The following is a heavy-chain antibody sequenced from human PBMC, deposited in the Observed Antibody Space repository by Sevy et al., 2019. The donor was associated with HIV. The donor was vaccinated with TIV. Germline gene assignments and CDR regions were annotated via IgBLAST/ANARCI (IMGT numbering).Heavy chain of an antibody. Sequence: SETLSLTCTVSGGSISSGDYYWSWIRQPPGKGLEWIGYIYYSGSTYYNPSLKSRVTISVDTSKNQFSLKLSSVTAADTAVYYCARDRVADAKSTYYYYYYGMDVWGQGTTVTVSS. CDR3: ARDRVADAKSTYYYYYYGMDV. CDR2: IYYSGST. V-gene: IGHV4-30-4*01. J-gene: IGHJ6*02. D-gene: IGHD6-19*01. CDR1: GGSISSGDYY.